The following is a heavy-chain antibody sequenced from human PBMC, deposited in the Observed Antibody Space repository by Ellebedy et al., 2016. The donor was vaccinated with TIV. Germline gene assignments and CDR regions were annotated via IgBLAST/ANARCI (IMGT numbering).Heavy chain of an antibody. CDR2: THYRSKWYN. CDR3: ARWYYDSSGFDF. CDR1: GDSVSSNSAA. J-gene: IGHJ4*02. V-gene: IGHV6-1*01. D-gene: IGHD3-22*01. Sequence: SQTLSLTCAISGDSVSSNSAAWNWIRQSPSRGLEWLGRTHYRSKWYNDYALSVKSRITINPDTSKNQISLQLNSVTPEDTAVYYCARWYYDSSGFDFWGQGTLVTVTS.